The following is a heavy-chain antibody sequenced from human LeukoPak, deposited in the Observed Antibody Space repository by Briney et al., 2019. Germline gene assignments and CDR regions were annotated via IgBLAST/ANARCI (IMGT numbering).Heavy chain of an antibody. CDR2: IIPILGIA. D-gene: IGHD2-2*01. V-gene: IGHV1-69*04. J-gene: IGHJ6*02. CDR3: ARTIVVVPAARYYYGMDV. CDR1: VGAFSSYA. Sequence: SVKLSCKASVGAFSSYAISWVRQAPGQGLEWMGRIIPILGIANYAQKFQGRVTITADKSTSTAYMELSSLRSEDTAVYYCARTIVVVPAARYYYGMDVWGQGTTVTVSS.